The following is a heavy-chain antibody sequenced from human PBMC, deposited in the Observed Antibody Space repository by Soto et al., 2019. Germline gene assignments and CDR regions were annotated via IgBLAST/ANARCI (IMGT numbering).Heavy chain of an antibody. D-gene: IGHD3-3*01. CDR1: GFSLTTSGVG. Sequence: QITLNESGPTVVRPTETLTLTCRFSGFSLTTSGVGVGWIRQSPGKAPEWLALIYWDADKRYSVSLKSRLTLNKDTSKNQVVLTVSDLDPTDTATYYCAHRVLRTVFGLVTTTAIYFDFWGQGTPVAVSS. V-gene: IGHV2-5*02. CDR2: IYWDADK. J-gene: IGHJ4*02. CDR3: AHRVLRTVFGLVTTTAIYFDF.